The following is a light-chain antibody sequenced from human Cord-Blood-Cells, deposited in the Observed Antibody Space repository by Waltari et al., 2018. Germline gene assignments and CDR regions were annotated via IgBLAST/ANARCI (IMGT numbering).Light chain of an antibody. CDR3: CSYAGSSTYV. V-gene: IGLV2-23*02. Sequence: QSALTQPASVSGSPGQSIPISCTGTSSDVVRYNLVSWYQQHPGKAPKLMIFEVSKRPSGVSNRFSGSKSGNTASLTISGLQAEDEADYYWCSYAGSSTYVFGTGTKVTVL. J-gene: IGLJ1*01. CDR2: EVS. CDR1: SSDVVRYNL.